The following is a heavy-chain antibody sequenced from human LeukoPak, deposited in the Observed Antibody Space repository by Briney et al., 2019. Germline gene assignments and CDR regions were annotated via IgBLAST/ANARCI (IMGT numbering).Heavy chain of an antibody. J-gene: IGHJ4*02. CDR3: ARVGWNSGDYFDY. D-gene: IGHD1-7*01. CDR1: GYTFTNYA. Sequence: GASVKVSCKASGYTFTNYAISWVRQAPGQGLEWMGWITGDNGNTKYAQKSQDRVTMTTDTSTSTAYMELRNLRSDDTAVYFCARVGWNSGDYFDYWGQGTLVTVSS. CDR2: ITGDNGNT. V-gene: IGHV1-18*04.